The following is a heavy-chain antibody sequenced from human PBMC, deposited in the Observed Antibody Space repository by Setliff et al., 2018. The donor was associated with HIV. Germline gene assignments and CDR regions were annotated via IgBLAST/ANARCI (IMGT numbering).Heavy chain of an antibody. Sequence: KLSETLSLTCAVSSESIVSYYWNWIRQPPGRGLEWIGYIHTSGRTKYNPSLKSRLTILVDTSKKQFSLRLTSVTAADTAVYYCSRAAYDAVDWLDPWGQGTLVTVSS. CDR2: IHTSGRT. CDR3: SRAAYDAVDWLDP. D-gene: IGHD1-1*01. V-gene: IGHV4-4*08. J-gene: IGHJ5*02. CDR1: SESIVSYY.